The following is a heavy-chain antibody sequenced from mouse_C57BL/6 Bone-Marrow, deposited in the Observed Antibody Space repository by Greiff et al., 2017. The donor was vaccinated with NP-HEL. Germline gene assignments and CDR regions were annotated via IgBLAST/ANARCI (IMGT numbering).Heavy chain of an antibody. V-gene: IGHV1-18*01. J-gene: IGHJ3*01. CDR3: ARRLAWFAY. CDR2: INPNNGGT. Sequence: DVQLQESGPELVKPGASVKIPCKASGYTFTDYNMDWVKQSHGKSLEWIGDINPNNGGTIYNQKFKGKATLTVDKSSSTAYMGLRSLTSEDTAVYYWARRLAWFAYWGQGTLVTVSA. CDR1: GYTFTDYN.